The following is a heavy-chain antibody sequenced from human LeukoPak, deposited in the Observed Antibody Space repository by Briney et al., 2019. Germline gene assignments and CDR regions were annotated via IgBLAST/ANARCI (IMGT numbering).Heavy chain of an antibody. D-gene: IGHD5-18*01. CDR3: ARRLGRGTAPDF. V-gene: IGHV1-8*02. Sequence: ASVKVSCKASGYTFTGYYMHWVRQAPGQGLEWMGWKNPNSGNTGYAQKFQGRVSMTRNTSISTAYMELSNLRSEDTAVYYCARRLGRGTAPDFWGQGTLVTVSS. CDR2: KNPNSGNT. J-gene: IGHJ4*02. CDR1: GYTFTGYY.